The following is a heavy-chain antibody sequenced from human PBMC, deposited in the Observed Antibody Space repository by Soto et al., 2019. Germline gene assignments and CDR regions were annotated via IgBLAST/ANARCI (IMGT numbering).Heavy chain of an antibody. V-gene: IGHV3-23*01. D-gene: IGHD1-20*01. Sequence: GGSLRLSCVASGFTLRNYAMTWIRQAPGKGLEWVSLISANDVGTYYAESVKTRFTISTDQSRNTVYLQMDSLRADDTAIYYCAKAKNDYNWDNRPPFDYWGKGTLVTVSS. CDR2: ISANDVGT. CDR1: GFTLRNYA. CDR3: AKAKNDYNWDNRPPFDY. J-gene: IGHJ4*02.